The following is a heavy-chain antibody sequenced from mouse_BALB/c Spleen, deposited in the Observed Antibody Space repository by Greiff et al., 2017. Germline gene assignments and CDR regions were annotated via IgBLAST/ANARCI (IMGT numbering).Heavy chain of an antibody. Sequence: VQLQQSGPELVKPGASVKISCKASGYSFTGYYMHWVKQSHVKSLEWIGRINPYNGATSYNQNFKDKASLTVDKSSSTAYMELHSLTSEDSAVYYFAKGARDYDGDSWFAYWGQGTLVTVSA. CDR2: INPYNGAT. V-gene: IGHV1-31*01. CDR1: GYSFTGYY. D-gene: IGHD2-4*01. J-gene: IGHJ3*01. CDR3: AKGARDYDGDSWFAY.